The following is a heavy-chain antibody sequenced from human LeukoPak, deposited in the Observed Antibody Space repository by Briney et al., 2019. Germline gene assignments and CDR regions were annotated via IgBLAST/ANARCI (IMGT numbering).Heavy chain of an antibody. J-gene: IGHJ5*02. CDR2: ISSSGKTI. CDR3: ARDADYGSGSYYNEMNWFDP. CDR1: GFTFSDYY. D-gene: IGHD3-10*01. V-gene: IGHV3-11*01. Sequence: GGSLRLPCAASGFTFSDYYMSWIRQAPGKGLEWVSYISSSGKTIYYADSVKGRFTISRDNAKNSLYLQMNSLRAEDTAVYYCARDADYGSGSYYNEMNWFDPWGQGTLVTVSS.